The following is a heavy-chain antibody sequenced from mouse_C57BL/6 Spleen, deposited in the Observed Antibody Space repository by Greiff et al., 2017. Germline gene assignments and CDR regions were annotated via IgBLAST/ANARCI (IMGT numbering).Heavy chain of an antibody. Sequence: EVQLVESEGGLVQPGSSMKLSCTASGFTFSDYYMAWVRQVPEKGLEWVANINYDGSSTYYLDSLKSRFIISRDNAKNILYLQMSSLKSEDTATYYCARGVTGTIMDYWGQGASVTVSS. V-gene: IGHV5-16*01. CDR2: INYDGSST. CDR3: ARGVTGTIMDY. CDR1: GFTFSDYY. J-gene: IGHJ4*01. D-gene: IGHD4-1*01.